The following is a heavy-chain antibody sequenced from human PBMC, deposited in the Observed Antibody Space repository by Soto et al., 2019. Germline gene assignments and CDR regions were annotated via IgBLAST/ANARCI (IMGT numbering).Heavy chain of an antibody. V-gene: IGHV1-58*01. J-gene: IGHJ4*02. CDR2: SYLGSGNT. Sequence: VSSKASGFNFNSSAVQCELQARGQRLERIGWSYLGSGNTNYAQKFQERVTITRDMSTSTAYMELSCLRSEHTAVYYCAATSSIAARLLAYLGQGTLDTVSS. D-gene: IGHD6-6*01. CDR3: AATSSIAARLLAY. CDR1: GFNFNSSA.